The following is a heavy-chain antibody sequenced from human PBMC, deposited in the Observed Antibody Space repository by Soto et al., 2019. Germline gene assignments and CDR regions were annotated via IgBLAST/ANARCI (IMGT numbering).Heavy chain of an antibody. J-gene: IGHJ3*02. Sequence: QLQLHESGPGLVKPSETLSLTSTASGGSINSYSHYWGWIRQPPGKGLEWNGSIYYNGNAYCHPSFKSRVTMSIPTSDHHLTLQLKSVTATDTAVYHCERLGPGKGERVRAFDIWSQATMVTVSS. D-gene: IGHD1-1*01. V-gene: IGHV4-39*02. CDR1: GGSINSYSHY. CDR3: ERLGPGKGERVRAFDI. CDR2: IYYNGNA.